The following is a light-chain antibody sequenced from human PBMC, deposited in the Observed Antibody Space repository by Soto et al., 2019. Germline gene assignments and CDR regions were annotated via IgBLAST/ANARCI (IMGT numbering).Light chain of an antibody. CDR1: SSNIGAGYD. J-gene: IGLJ3*02. CDR2: GNN. V-gene: IGLV1-40*01. CDR3: QSFDSSPSAWV. Sequence: QSVLTQPPSVSGAPGQRVTVSCTGISSNIGAGYDVHWYQQLPGTAPKLLIYGNNNRPSGVPDRFSGSKSGTSASLAITGLQAEDEADYFCQSFDSSPSAWVFGGGPKLTVL.